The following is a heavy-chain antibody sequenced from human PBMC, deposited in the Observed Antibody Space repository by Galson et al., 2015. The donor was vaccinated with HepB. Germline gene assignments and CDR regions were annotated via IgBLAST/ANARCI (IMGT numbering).Heavy chain of an antibody. Sequence: PLRLYCDAPGLTFSPYYMSRFRQAEGKGAEWVSYLRRSSSDTNYADSVKGTFTITRDNAKNSLYLQMHSLRAEDPAVYYSARYSIAAAGSFPRYFQHWGQGTLVTVSS. V-gene: IGHV3-11*06. J-gene: IGHJ1*01. CDR2: LRRSSSDT. D-gene: IGHD6-13*01. CDR3: ARYSIAAAGSFPRYFQH. CDR1: GLTFSPYY.